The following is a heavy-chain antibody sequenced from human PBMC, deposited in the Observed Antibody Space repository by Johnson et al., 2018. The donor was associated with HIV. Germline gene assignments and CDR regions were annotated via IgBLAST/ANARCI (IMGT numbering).Heavy chain of an antibody. CDR2: IRYDGSNK. D-gene: IGHD4-23*01. CDR1: GFTFSSYA. J-gene: IGHJ3*02. Sequence: QVQVLESGGGLVQPGGSLRLSCAASGFTFSSYAMHWVRQAPGKGLAWVAFIRYDGSNKYYTESVKGRFTISRDNSKNTLYLQMNSLRPEDTAVYYCANLGDYGGNNGFDIWGQGTMVTVSS. V-gene: IGHV3-30*02. CDR3: ANLGDYGGNNGFDI.